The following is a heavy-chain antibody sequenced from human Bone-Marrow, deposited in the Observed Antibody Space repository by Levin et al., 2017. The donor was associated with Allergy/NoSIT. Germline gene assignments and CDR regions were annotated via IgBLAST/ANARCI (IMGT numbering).Heavy chain of an antibody. V-gene: IGHV3-23*01. CDR2: ISGSGGST. D-gene: IGHD3-10*01. CDR1: GFTFSSYA. Sequence: GESLKISCAASGFTFSSYAMSWVRQAPGKGLEWVSAISGSGGSTYYADSVKGRFTISRDNSKNTLYLQMNSLRAEDTAVYYCAKQGGFRARSDWGQGTLVTVSS. CDR3: AKQGGFRARSD. J-gene: IGHJ4*02.